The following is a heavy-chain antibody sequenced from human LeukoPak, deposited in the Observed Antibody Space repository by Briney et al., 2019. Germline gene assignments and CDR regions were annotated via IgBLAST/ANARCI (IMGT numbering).Heavy chain of an antibody. CDR1: LFTFSSYV. Sequence: PGRSLRHSCAASLFTFSSYVMHWVRPAPAKGLERVAVISYDGSNKYYADSLKGRFTISRDKSKNKLYLQMISLRAEDTAVYYCAKDLSGYKDYYYYGMDVWGQGTTVTVSS. CDR2: ISYDGSNK. CDR3: AKDLSGYKDYYYYGMDV. D-gene: IGHD5-12*01. J-gene: IGHJ6*02. V-gene: IGHV3-30*18.